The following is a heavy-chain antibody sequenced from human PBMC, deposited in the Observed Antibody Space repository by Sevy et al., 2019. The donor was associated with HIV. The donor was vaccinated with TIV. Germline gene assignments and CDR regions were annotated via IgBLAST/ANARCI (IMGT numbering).Heavy chain of an antibody. Sequence: GGSLRLSCAASGFTFSSYAMHWVRQAPGKGLEWVAVISYDGSNKYYADSVKGRFTISRDNSKNTLYLQMNSLRAEYTAVYYCAKITMVRGVVGGFDYWGQGTLVTVSS. J-gene: IGHJ4*02. D-gene: IGHD3-10*01. V-gene: IGHV3-30-3*02. CDR2: ISYDGSNK. CDR3: AKITMVRGVVGGFDY. CDR1: GFTFSSYA.